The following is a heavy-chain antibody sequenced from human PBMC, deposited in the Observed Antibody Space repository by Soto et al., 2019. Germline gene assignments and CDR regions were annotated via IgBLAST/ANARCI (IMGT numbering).Heavy chain of an antibody. CDR1: GFTFSSYG. V-gene: IGHV3-33*01. CDR2: IWYDGSNK. CDR3: ARASRGGDGYNQYLIHYYYYGMDV. Sequence: GGSLRLSCAASGFTFSSYGMHWVRQAPGKGLEWVAVIWYDGSNKYYADSVKGRFTISRDNSKNTLYLQMNSLRAEDTAVYYCARASRGGDGYNQYLIHYYYYGMDVWGQGTTVTVSS. D-gene: IGHD3-16*01. J-gene: IGHJ6*02.